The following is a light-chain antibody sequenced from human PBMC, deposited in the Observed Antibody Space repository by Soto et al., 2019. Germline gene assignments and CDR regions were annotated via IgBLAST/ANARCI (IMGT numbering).Light chain of an antibody. Sequence: QSVLTQPPSVSAAPGQKVTLSCSGSSSNIGNNYVSWYQQLPGTAPKLLISENNNRPSGIPDRFSGSKSGTSATLGITGLQTGDEADYYCGTWDSSLSAYVFGTGTKVTVL. J-gene: IGLJ1*01. CDR1: SSNIGNNY. V-gene: IGLV1-51*02. CDR3: GTWDSSLSAYV. CDR2: ENN.